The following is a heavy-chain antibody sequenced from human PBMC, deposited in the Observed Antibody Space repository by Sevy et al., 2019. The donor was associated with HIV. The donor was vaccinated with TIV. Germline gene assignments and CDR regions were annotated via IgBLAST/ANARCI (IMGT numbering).Heavy chain of an antibody. V-gene: IGHV3-30*18. J-gene: IGHJ6*02. Sequence: GGSLRLSCAASGFTFSSYGMHWVRQAPGKGLEWVAVISYDGSNKYYADSVKGRFTISRDNSKNTLYLQMNSLRAEDMAVYYCAKDLDSSSWYYYYGMDVWGQGTTVTVSS. CDR3: AKDLDSSSWYYYYGMDV. CDR2: ISYDGSNK. CDR1: GFTFSSYG. D-gene: IGHD6-13*01.